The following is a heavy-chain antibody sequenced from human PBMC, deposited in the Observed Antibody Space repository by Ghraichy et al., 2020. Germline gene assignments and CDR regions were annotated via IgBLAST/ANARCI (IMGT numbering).Heavy chain of an antibody. D-gene: IGHD2-2*01. V-gene: IGHV3-21*01. CDR2: ISSSSNFI. Sequence: GESLNISCAASGFTFSSYSMNWVRQAPGKGLEWVSSISSSSNFIYYPDSVKGRFTISRDNAKNSLYLQMNSLRAEDTAVYYCATNDRYCSSASCYFADWGQGTLVTVSS. CDR1: GFTFSSYS. J-gene: IGHJ4*02. CDR3: ATNDRYCSSASCYFAD.